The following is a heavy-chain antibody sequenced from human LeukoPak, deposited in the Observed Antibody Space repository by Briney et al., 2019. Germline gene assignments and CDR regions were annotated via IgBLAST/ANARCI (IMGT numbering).Heavy chain of an antibody. CDR1: GFTFRDYW. V-gene: IGHV3-48*04. D-gene: IGHD5-24*01. CDR2: ISSRSSTM. CDR3: ARDRSDYNYRFDY. J-gene: IGHJ4*02. Sequence: PGGSLRLSCAASGFTFRDYWMSWVRQAPGKGLEWVSYISSRSSTMYYADSVKGRFTISRDNAKNSLYLQMNSLRAEDTAVYFCARDRSDYNYRFDYWGQGALVTVSS.